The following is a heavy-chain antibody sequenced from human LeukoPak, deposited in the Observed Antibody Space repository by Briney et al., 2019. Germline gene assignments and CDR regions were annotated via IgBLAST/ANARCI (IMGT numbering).Heavy chain of an antibody. CDR3: AREGIVEATLRLIYFDY. CDR2: ISKSSDHT. D-gene: IGHD1-26*01. V-gene: IGHV3-11*06. J-gene: IGHJ4*02. CDR1: GFTFSDYY. Sequence: PGGSLRLSCAASGFTFSDYYMTWIRQVPGKGLEWVSYISKSSDHTNYADSVKGRFTISRDNAKNSLYLQMNSLRAEDTAVYYCAREGIVEATLRLIYFDYWGQGTLVTVSS.